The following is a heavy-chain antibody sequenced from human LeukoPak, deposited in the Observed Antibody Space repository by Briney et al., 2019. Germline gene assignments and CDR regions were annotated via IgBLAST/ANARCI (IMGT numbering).Heavy chain of an antibody. Sequence: PSETLSLTCTVSGGSISSSSYYWGWIRQPPGKGLEWIGSIYYSGSTYYNPSLKSRVTISVDTSKNQFSLKLSSVTAADTAVYYCARFELRWYYFDYWGQGTLVTVSS. CDR3: ARFELRWYYFDY. V-gene: IGHV4-39*07. CDR1: GGSISSSSYY. J-gene: IGHJ4*02. CDR2: IYYSGST. D-gene: IGHD4-23*01.